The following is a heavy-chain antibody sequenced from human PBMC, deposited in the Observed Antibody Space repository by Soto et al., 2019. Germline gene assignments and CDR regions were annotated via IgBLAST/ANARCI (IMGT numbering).Heavy chain of an antibody. CDR1: GGSIYSYY. V-gene: IGHV4-59*01. D-gene: IGHD3-10*01. CDR2: IYYSGST. Sequence: QVQLQESGPGLVKPSETLSLTCSVSGGSIYSYYWSWIRQPPGKGLEWIGYIYYSGSTNYNPSLKSRVTISVDTSENQFSLKLTSVTAADTAVYYCARGGEGSRFDPWGQGTLVTVSS. J-gene: IGHJ5*02. CDR3: ARGGEGSRFDP.